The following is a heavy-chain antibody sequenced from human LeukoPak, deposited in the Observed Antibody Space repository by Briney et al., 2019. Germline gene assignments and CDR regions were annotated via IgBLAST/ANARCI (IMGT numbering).Heavy chain of an antibody. CDR3: ASSYYGSGSYYSYYGMDV. CDR1: GFTFSSYW. CDR2: INSDGSST. J-gene: IGHJ6*04. D-gene: IGHD3-10*01. V-gene: IGHV3-74*01. Sequence: GGSLRLSCAASGFTFSSYWMHWVRQAPGKGLVWVSRINSDGSSTSYADSVKGRFTISRDSAKNTLYLQMNSLRAEDTAVYYCASSYYGSGSYYSYYGMDVWGKGTTVTVSS.